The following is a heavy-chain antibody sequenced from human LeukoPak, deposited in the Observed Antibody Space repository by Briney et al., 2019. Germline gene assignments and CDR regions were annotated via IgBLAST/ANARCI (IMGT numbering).Heavy chain of an antibody. CDR3: VKDRIVGASSLDY. D-gene: IGHD1-26*01. J-gene: IGHJ4*02. CDR1: GFTFSSYA. Sequence: GGSLRLSCSASGFTFSSYAMHWVRQAPGKGLEYVSAISSNGGSTYYADSVKGRFTISRDNSKNTLYLQMSSPRAEDTAVYYCVKDRIVGASSLDYWGQGTLVTVSS. V-gene: IGHV3-64D*09. CDR2: ISSNGGST.